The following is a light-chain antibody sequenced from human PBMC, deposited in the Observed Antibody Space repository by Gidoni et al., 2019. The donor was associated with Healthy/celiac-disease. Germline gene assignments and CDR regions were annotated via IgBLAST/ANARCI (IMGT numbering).Light chain of an antibody. CDR2: KAS. CDR3: QQYNSYRWT. Sequence: DIQMTQSTSTMSASVGDRVTITCRASQSISSWLAWYQQKPGKAPKLLIYKASSLESGVPSSFSGSGSGTEFTLTISSLQPDDFATYSCQQYNSYRWTFGQGTKVEIK. CDR1: QSISSW. J-gene: IGKJ1*01. V-gene: IGKV1-5*03.